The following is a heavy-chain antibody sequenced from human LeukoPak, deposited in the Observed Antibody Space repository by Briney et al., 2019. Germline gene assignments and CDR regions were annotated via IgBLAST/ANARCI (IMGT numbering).Heavy chain of an antibody. CDR3: TRGGGYSYGYYY. CDR2: IYSGGGT. D-gene: IGHD5-18*01. J-gene: IGHJ4*02. Sequence: GGSLRLSCVASGFTFDDYGMSWVRQAPGKGLEWVSLIYSGGGTSYADSVKGRFTISRDNSTNTLYLQMNSLRAEDTAVYYCTRGGGYSYGYYYWGQGTLVTVSS. CDR1: GFTFDDYG. V-gene: IGHV3-53*01.